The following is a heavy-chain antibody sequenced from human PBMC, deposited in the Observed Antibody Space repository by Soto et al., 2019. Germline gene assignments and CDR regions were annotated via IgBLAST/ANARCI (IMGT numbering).Heavy chain of an antibody. J-gene: IGHJ6*02. V-gene: IGHV1-69*13. CDR2: IIPIFGTA. Sequence: ASVKGYCKASGCTYSSYAISWGRQEKEQGLEWMGGIIPIFGTADYAQKFQGRVTIAADDFTSTAYMELSSLRFEDTAVEYCAPHLRRNHYHYGIDVWRQGTTVSVS. CDR3: APHLRRNHYHYGIDV. CDR1: GCTYSSYA. D-gene: IGHD6-25*01.